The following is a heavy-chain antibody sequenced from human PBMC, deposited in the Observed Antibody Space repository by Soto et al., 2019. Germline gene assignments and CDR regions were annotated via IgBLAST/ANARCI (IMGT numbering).Heavy chain of an antibody. D-gene: IGHD6-13*01. CDR2: IYWSGST. CDR3: AREGSSIWSGDYGMDV. J-gene: IGHJ6*02. V-gene: IGHV4-59*01. Sequence: QEQLQESGPGLVKPSETLSLTCTVSGGSMRRYYRSWIRQPPGKGLEWIGYIYWSGSTNYDPSLKSPVTMSVDTSNNQFSLKLNSVTAADTAVFYCAREGSSIWSGDYGMDVWGQGTTVTVSS. CDR1: GGSMRRYY.